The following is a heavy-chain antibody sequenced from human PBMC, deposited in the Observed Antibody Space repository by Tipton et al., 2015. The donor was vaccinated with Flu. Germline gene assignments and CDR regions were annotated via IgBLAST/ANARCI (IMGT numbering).Heavy chain of an antibody. CDR3: ARAGYCSGGSCNRRNNWFDP. Sequence: TLSLTCTVSGYSISSGYYWGWIRQPPGKGLEWIGSIYYSGSTYYNPSLKSRVTISVDTSKNQFSLKLSSVTAADTAVYYCARAGYCSGGSCNRRNNWFDPWGQGTLVTVSS. D-gene: IGHD2-15*01. V-gene: IGHV4-38-2*02. CDR1: GYSISSGYY. CDR2: IYYSGST. J-gene: IGHJ5*02.